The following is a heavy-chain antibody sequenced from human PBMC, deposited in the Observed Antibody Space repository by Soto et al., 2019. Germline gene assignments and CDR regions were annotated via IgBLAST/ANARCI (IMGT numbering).Heavy chain of an antibody. D-gene: IGHD3-22*01. CDR2: IYPGDSDT. CDR1: GYSFTSYW. CDR3: ARRMDYYYDSSGYYSFDY. J-gene: IGHJ4*02. V-gene: IGHV5-51*01. Sequence: GESLKISCKGSGYSFTSYWIGWVRQMPGKGLEWMGIIYPGDSDTRYSPSFQGQVTISADKSISTAYLQWSSLKASDTAMYYFARRMDYYYDSSGYYSFDYWGQGTLVTVSS.